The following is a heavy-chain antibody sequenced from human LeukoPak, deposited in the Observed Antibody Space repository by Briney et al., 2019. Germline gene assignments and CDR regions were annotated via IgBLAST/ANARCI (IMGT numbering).Heavy chain of an antibody. CDR3: ARGQRPIRVVTSELFDY. CDR2: INPGGGNT. V-gene: IGHV1-46*01. D-gene: IGHD3-3*01. CDR1: GYTFTSYY. Sequence: ASVKVSCKASGYTFTSYYIYWVRQAPGQGLEWMGLINPGGGNTNYAQKFQGRVTMTRDMSTSTVYMGLSSLTSEDTAVYYCARGQRPIRVVTSELFDYWGQGTLVTVSS. J-gene: IGHJ4*02.